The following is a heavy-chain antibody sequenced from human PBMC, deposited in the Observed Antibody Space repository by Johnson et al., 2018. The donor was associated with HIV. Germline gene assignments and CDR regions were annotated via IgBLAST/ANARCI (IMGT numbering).Heavy chain of an antibody. J-gene: IGHJ3*02. V-gene: IGHV3-15*01. D-gene: IGHD2-15*01. Sequence: VQLVESGGGLVKPGGSLRLSCAASGFTFSNAWMSWVRQAPGKGLEWVGRIKSKTDGGTTDYAAPVNGRFTISRDDSKNTLYLQMNSLRAEDTAVYYCAGEGSCYSCGAFDIWGQGTMVTVSS. CDR1: GFTFSNAW. CDR3: AGEGSCYSCGAFDI. CDR2: IKSKTDGGTT.